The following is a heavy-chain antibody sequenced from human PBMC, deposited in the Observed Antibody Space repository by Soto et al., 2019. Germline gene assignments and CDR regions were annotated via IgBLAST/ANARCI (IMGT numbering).Heavy chain of an antibody. CDR3: ARVGCSGGSCYLAI. CDR2: IYYSGST. D-gene: IGHD2-15*01. Sequence: SSETLSLTCTVSGGSISSYYWSWIRQPPGKRLEWIGYIYYSGSTNYNPSLKSRVTISVDTSKNQFSLKLSSVTAADTAVYYCARVGCSGGSCYLAIWGQGTMVTVSS. J-gene: IGHJ3*02. CDR1: GGSISSYY. V-gene: IGHV4-59*01.